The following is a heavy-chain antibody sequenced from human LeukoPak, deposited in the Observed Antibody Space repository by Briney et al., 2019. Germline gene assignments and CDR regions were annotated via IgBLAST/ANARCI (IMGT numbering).Heavy chain of an antibody. Sequence: GGSLRLSCAASGFTFSSYEMNWVRQAPGKGLEWVSYISSSGSTIYYADSVKGRFTISRDNAKNSLYLQMNSLRAEDTAVYCCARGPHDYGGDLGYWGQGTLVTVSS. D-gene: IGHD4-23*01. V-gene: IGHV3-48*03. CDR1: GFTFSSYE. CDR2: ISSSGSTI. J-gene: IGHJ4*02. CDR3: ARGPHDYGGDLGY.